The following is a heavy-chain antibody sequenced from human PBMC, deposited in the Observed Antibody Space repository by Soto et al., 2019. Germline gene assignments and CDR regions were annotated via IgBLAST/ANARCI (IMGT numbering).Heavy chain of an antibody. CDR2: IYYSGST. J-gene: IGHJ3*02. CDR1: GGSISSYY. Sequence: ETLSLTCTVSGGSISSYYWSWIRQPPGKGLEWIGYIYYSGSTNYNPSLKSRVTISVDTSKNQFSLKLSSVTAADTAVYYCARAHAWAFDIWGQGTMVTVSS. CDR3: ARAHAWAFDI. V-gene: IGHV4-59*01.